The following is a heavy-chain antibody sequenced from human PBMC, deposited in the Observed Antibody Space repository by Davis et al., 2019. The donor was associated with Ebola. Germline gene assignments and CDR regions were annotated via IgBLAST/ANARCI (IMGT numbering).Heavy chain of an antibody. CDR2: ISRRANYI. V-gene: IGHV3-21*01. D-gene: IGHD1-26*01. Sequence: PGGSLRLSCAGSGFTFSNYGMNWVRQVPGKGLEWISSISRRANYIYQADSVKGRFIISRDNSKDTLYLQMNSLRVEDTAVYYCAREDSGSYWSAWGGFSYWGQGALVTVSS. CDR3: AREDSGSYWSAWGGFSY. CDR1: GFTFSNYG. J-gene: IGHJ4*02.